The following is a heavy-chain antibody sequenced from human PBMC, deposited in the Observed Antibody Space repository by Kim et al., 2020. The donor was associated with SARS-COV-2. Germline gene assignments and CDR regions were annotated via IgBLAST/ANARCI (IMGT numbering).Heavy chain of an antibody. J-gene: IGHJ6*02. D-gene: IGHD3-9*01. Sequence: HTLKSRVTISVDTSKNQFSLKVNSVTAADTAVYYCARGATGNYFYCGLDVWGQGATVTVSS. CDR3: ARGATGNYFYCGLDV. V-gene: IGHV4-59*09.